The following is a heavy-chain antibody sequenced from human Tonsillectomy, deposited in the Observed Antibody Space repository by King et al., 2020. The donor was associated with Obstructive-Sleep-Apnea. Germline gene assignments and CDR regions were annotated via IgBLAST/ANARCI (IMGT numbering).Heavy chain of an antibody. CDR3: AKDQSEVVHPRAMDY. D-gene: IGHD2-2*01. CDR1: GLPFVTYG. V-gene: IGHV3-30*18. CDR2: ISYHGSNN. Sequence: VQLVESGGGGVRLGRPLRLSCAASGLPFVTYGMNGFGRAPARGREWVAVISYHGSNNYYANPVKGRFTISRDNSKNTLYLQMNSLRADDTAVYYCAKDQSEVVHPRAMDYWGQGTLVTVSS. J-gene: IGHJ4*02.